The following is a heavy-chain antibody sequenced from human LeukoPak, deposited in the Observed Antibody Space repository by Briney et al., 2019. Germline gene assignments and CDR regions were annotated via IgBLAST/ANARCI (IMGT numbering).Heavy chain of an antibody. J-gene: IGHJ4*02. CDR1: GYSFTSHW. CDR3: VRQVGIAMAGTHPDY. Sequence: GESLKISCKGSGYSFTSHWIGWVRQMPGKGLEWMGIIYPGDSDIRYGPSFHGQVTISADKSITTAYLQWSSLKASDTAMYYCVRQVGIAMAGTHPDYWGQGTLVTVSS. V-gene: IGHV5-51*01. D-gene: IGHD6-19*01. CDR2: IYPGDSDI.